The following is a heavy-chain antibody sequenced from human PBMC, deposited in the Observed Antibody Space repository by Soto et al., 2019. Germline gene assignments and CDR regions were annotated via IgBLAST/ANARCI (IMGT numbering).Heavy chain of an antibody. V-gene: IGHV1-69*13. Sequence: SVKVSCKASGGTFSSYAISWVRQAPGQGLEWMGGIIPIFGTANYAQKFQGRVTITADESTSTAYMELSSLRSEDTAVYYCARDRIAAPGAFDIWGQGTMVTVSS. D-gene: IGHD2-21*01. CDR3: ARDRIAAPGAFDI. CDR1: GGTFSSYA. CDR2: IIPIFGTA. J-gene: IGHJ3*02.